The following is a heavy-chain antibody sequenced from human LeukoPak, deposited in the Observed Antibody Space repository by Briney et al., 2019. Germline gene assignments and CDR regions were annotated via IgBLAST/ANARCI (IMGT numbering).Heavy chain of an antibody. J-gene: IGHJ5*02. Sequence: SETLSLTCTVSGGSISSSSYYWGWIRQPPGKGLEWIGSIYYSGSTYYNPSLKSRVTISVHTSKNQFSLKLSSVTAADTAVYYCARTPSGWYGGWFDPWGQGTLVTVSS. CDR3: ARTPSGWYGGWFDP. CDR2: IYYSGST. CDR1: GGSISSSSYY. D-gene: IGHD6-19*01. V-gene: IGHV4-39*01.